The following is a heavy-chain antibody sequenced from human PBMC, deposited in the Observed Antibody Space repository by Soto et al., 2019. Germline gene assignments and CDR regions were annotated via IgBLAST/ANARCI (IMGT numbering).Heavy chain of an antibody. CDR2: IIPIFGTA. V-gene: IGHV1-69*01. CDR1: GGSFNRHT. D-gene: IGHD3-22*01. J-gene: IGHJ4*02. Sequence: QVQLVQSGAEVMKPGSSVRVSCKASGGSFNRHTISWVRQAPGQGLEWMGGIIPIFGTANHAQKFQGRVTIIADESTSTVYMEFSSLRSDDTAIYYCARGWGYDSTDYYYAYRVQGNLVIVS. CDR3: ARGWGYDSTDYYYAY.